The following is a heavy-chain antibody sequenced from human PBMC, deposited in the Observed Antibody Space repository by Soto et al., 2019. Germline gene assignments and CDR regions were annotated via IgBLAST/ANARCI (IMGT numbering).Heavy chain of an antibody. D-gene: IGHD3-3*01. CDR1: GFTFTSSA. CDR3: ARDSPPKRITIFGVVLYGMDV. J-gene: IGHJ6*02. CDR2: IVVGSGNT. V-gene: IGHV1-58*01. Sequence: SVKVSCKASGFTFTSSAVQWVRQARGQRLEWIGWIVVGSGNTNYAQKFQERVTITRDMSTSTAYMELSSLRSEDTAVYYCARDSPPKRITIFGVVLYGMDVWGQGTTVTVSS.